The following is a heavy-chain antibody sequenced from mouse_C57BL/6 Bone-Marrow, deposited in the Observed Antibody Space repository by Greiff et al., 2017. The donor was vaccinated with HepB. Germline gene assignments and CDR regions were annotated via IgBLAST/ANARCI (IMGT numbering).Heavy chain of an antibody. V-gene: IGHV5-17*01. CDR2: ISSGSSTI. D-gene: IGHD2-2*01. J-gene: IGHJ2*01. Sequence: EVHLVESGGGLVKPGGSLKLSCAASGFTFSDYGMHWVRQAPEKGLEWVAYISSGSSTIYYADTVKGRFTISRDNAKNTLFLQMTSLRSEDTAMYYCARSGYHYFDYWGQGTTLTVSS. CDR3: ARSGYHYFDY. CDR1: GFTFSDYG.